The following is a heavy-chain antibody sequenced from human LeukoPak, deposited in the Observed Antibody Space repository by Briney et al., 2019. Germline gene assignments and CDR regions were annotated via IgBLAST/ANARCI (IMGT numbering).Heavy chain of an antibody. CDR2: IRNKANSHTT. CDR3: TTRGYNYGYFDY. CDR1: GFTFSDHY. J-gene: IGHJ4*02. Sequence: GGSLRLSCAASGFTFSDHYMDWVRQAPGKGLEWVGRIRNKANSHTTEYAASVKGRFTSARDDSKNSLYLQMNSLKTEDTAVYYCTTRGYNYGYFDYWGQGTLVTVSS. D-gene: IGHD5-18*01. V-gene: IGHV3-72*01.